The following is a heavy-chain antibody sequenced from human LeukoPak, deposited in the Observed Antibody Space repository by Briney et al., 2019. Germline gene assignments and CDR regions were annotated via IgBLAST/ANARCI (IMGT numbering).Heavy chain of an antibody. Sequence: ASVKVSCKASGYAFTSYGISWVRQAPGQGLEWMGWISAYNGNTNYAQKLQGRVTMTTDTSTSTAYMELRSLRSDDTAVYYCARARVATERAWFDPWGQGTLVTVSS. CDR1: GYAFTSYG. J-gene: IGHJ5*02. V-gene: IGHV1-18*01. CDR2: ISAYNGNT. D-gene: IGHD5-12*01. CDR3: ARARVATERAWFDP.